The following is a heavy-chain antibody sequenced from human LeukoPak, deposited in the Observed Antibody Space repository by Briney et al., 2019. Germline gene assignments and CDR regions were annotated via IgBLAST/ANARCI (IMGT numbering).Heavy chain of an antibody. V-gene: IGHV4-34*01. Sequence: SETLSLTCAMYGGSFSGYYGTWIRRPPGKGLEWIGEINHSGSTNYNPSLKSRVTISVDTSKNQFSLKLSSVTAADTAVYYCARGLHGSGSRSDYWGQGTLVTVSS. CDR3: ARGLHGSGSRSDY. D-gene: IGHD3-10*01. CDR1: GGSFSGYY. J-gene: IGHJ4*02. CDR2: INHSGST.